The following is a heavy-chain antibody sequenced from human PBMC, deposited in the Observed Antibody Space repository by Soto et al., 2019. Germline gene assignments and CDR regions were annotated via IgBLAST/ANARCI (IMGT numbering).Heavy chain of an antibody. CDR3: AKVVVGAPRHPDFDS. D-gene: IGHD2-15*01. CDR1: GGSINNGDYF. J-gene: IGHJ4*02. V-gene: IGHV4-39*01. CDR2: VYHSGTT. Sequence: ETLSLTCTVSGGSINNGDYFWGWIRQPPGKGLEWIGSVYHSGTTNYNPSLKSRVTISVDTSKNQFSLNLRSVTAADTAVYYCAKVVVGAPRHPDFDSWGQGTLVTVSS.